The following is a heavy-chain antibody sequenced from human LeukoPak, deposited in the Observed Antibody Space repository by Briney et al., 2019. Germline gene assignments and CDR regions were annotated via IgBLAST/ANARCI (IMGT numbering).Heavy chain of an antibody. CDR1: GYTFTSYY. CDR2: INPSGGST. J-gene: IGHJ1*01. CDR3: ARDGSSGVYFQH. Sequence: GASVKVSCKASGYTFTSYYMHWVRQAPGQGLEWMGIINPSGGSTSYAQKFQGRVTMTRDTSTSTVYMELSSLRPEDTAVYYCARDGSSGVYFQHWGQGTLVTVSS. D-gene: IGHD6-25*01. V-gene: IGHV1-46*01.